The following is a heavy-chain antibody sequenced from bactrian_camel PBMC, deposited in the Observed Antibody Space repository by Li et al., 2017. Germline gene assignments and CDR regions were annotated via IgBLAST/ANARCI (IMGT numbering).Heavy chain of an antibody. J-gene: IGHJ6*01. Sequence: VQLVESGGGSVKDGGSLRLSCVASGVTFEIACMGWFRQGPGKEREWVASIYGGSVTTYYADFVKGRFTISRDNAKRTVHLQMDTLKPEDTAVYYCAADVIPSQIHSWRLGGNGYWGQGTQVTVS. CDR3: AADVIPSQIHSWRLGGNGY. V-gene: IGHV3S32*01. CDR2: IYGGSVTT. CDR1: GVTFEIAC. D-gene: IGHD4*01.